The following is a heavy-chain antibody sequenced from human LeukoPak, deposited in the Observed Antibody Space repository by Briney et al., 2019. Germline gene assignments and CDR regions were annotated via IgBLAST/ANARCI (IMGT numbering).Heavy chain of an antibody. D-gene: IGHD2-21*02. Sequence: GGSLRLSCAASGFTFSSYAMSWVRQAPGNGLEWVSAISCSGGSTYYADSVKGRFTISRDNSKNTLYLQMNSLRAEDTAVYYCAKTRDNYFDYWGQGTLVTVSS. CDR1: GFTFSSYA. V-gene: IGHV3-23*01. J-gene: IGHJ4*02. CDR3: AKTRDNYFDY. CDR2: ISCSGGST.